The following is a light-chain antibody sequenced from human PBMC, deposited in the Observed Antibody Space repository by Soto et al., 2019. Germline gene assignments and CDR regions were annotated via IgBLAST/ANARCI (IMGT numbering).Light chain of an antibody. J-gene: IGKJ1*01. CDR2: GAS. V-gene: IGKV3-15*01. Sequence: EIVMTQSPATLSVSPGDRATLSCRASQSVSSNLAWHQQKPGQAPRLLIYGASTRATGIPARFSGSGSGTEFTLTISSLQSEDFAVYYCQQYNNWPPWTIGQGTKVEIK. CDR1: QSVSSN. CDR3: QQYNNWPPWT.